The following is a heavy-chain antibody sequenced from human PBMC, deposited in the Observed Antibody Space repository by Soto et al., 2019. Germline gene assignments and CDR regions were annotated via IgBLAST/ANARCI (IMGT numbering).Heavy chain of an antibody. CDR2: ISYDGSNK. V-gene: IGHV3-30*18. D-gene: IGHD6-13*01. J-gene: IGHJ3*02. CDR3: AKIAAAVAFDI. Sequence: QVPLVESGGGVVQPGRSLRLSCAASGFTFSSYGMHWVRQAPGKGLEWVAVISYDGSNKYYADSVKGRFTISRDNSKNTLYLQMNSLRAEDTAVYYCAKIAAAVAFDIWGQGTMVTVSS. CDR1: GFTFSSYG.